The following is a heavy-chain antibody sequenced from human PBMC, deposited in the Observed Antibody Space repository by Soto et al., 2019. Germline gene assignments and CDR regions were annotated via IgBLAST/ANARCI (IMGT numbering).Heavy chain of an antibody. CDR2: INSDGSST. Sequence: GGSLRLSCAASGFTFSSYWMHWVRQAPGKGLVWVSRINSDGSSTSYADSVKGRFTISRDNAKNTLYLQMNSLRAEDTAVYYCARGEGRGGGLRSGIRIVDYWGQGTLVTVSS. D-gene: IGHD4-17*01. CDR3: ARGEGRGGGLRSGIRIVDY. CDR1: GFTFSSYW. J-gene: IGHJ4*02. V-gene: IGHV3-74*01.